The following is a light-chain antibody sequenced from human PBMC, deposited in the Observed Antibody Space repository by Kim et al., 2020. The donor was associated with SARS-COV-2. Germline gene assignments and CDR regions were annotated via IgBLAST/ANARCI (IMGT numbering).Light chain of an antibody. J-gene: IGKJ4*01. CDR3: QQRSNWPLT. CDR1: QSVSSY. V-gene: IGKV3-11*01. CDR2: DAS. Sequence: LHPGERATLAGRASQSVSSYLAWYQQKPGQAPRLLIYDASNRATGIPARFSGSGSGTDFTLTISSLEPEDFAVYYCQQRSNWPLTFGGGTKVDIK.